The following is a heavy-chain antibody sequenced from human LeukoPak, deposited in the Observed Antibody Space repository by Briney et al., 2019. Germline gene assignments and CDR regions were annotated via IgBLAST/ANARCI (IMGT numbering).Heavy chain of an antibody. Sequence: PSETLSLTCAVYGGSFSGYYWSWIRQPPGKGLEWIGEINHSGSTNYNPSLKSRVTISVDTSKNQFSLKLSSVTAADTAVYYCASEGLTVTTRVSNYWGQGTLVTVSS. CDR1: GGSFSGYY. D-gene: IGHD4-17*01. J-gene: IGHJ4*02. V-gene: IGHV4-34*01. CDR3: ASEGLTVTTRVSNY. CDR2: INHSGST.